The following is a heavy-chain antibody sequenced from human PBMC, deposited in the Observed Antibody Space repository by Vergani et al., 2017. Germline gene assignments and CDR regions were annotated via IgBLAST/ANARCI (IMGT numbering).Heavy chain of an antibody. J-gene: IGHJ3*02. Sequence: QVQLVQSGAEVKKPGSSVKVSCKASGGTFSSYAISWVRQAPGQGLEWMGGIIPIFGTANYAQKFQGRVTITADKSTSTAYMELSSLRSEDTAVYYCARDRGTVSPHADAFDIWGQGTMVTVAS. CDR1: GGTFSSYA. CDR3: ARDRGTVSPHADAFDI. CDR2: IIPIFGTA. V-gene: IGHV1-69*13. D-gene: IGHD1-7*01.